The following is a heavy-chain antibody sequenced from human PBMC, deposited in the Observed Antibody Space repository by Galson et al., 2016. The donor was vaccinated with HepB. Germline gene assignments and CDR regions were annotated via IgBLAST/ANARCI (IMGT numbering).Heavy chain of an antibody. CDR1: GFTFDDYA. V-gene: IGHV3-9*01. Sequence: SLRLSCAASGFTFDDYAMHWVRQAPGKGLEWVSGISWNSGSIGYADSVKGRFTISRDNAKNSLYLQMNSLRAEDTALYYCARDSPIWDWGQGTLVTVSP. D-gene: IGHD3-9*01. CDR2: ISWNSGSI. J-gene: IGHJ4*02. CDR3: ARDSPIWD.